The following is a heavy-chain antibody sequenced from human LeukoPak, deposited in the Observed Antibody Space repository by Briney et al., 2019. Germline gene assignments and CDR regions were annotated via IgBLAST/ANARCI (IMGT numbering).Heavy chain of an antibody. Sequence: PWGSLRLSCAASGFTFSRYIMNWVRQAPGKGLGWISYISSSSRTIHYADSVKGRFTISRDNAENSLDLQMNSLRDKDTAVYYCASHYFGSRGSYAEYFQHWGQGALVIVSS. CDR2: ISSSSRTI. CDR1: GFTFSRYI. J-gene: IGHJ1*01. D-gene: IGHD3-22*01. CDR3: ASHYFGSRGSYAEYFQH. V-gene: IGHV3-48*02.